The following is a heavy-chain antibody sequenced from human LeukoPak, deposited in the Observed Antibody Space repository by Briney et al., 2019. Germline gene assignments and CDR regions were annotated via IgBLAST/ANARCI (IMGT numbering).Heavy chain of an antibody. V-gene: IGHV1-8*02. CDR3: ARGRYMDV. CDR2: MNPKSGDT. CDR1: GYIFIDYE. J-gene: IGHJ6*03. Sequence: GASVKVSCKTSGYIFIDYEISWVRQAPGQGIEWMGWMNPKSGDTGYEQKFQGRITITRDSSISTVYMELSRLRSEDTALYYCARGRYMDVWGKGTTVTVSS.